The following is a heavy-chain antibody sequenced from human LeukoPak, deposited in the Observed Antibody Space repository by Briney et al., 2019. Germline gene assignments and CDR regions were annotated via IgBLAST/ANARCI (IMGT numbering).Heavy chain of an antibody. Sequence: GGSLRLSCAASGFTFSSYWMSWVRQAPGKGLEWVANIKQDGSEKYHVDSVKGRFTISRDNAKNSLYLQMTSLRAEDTAVYYCARSLLHDIVVVPAIYYGMDVWGKGTTVTVSS. CDR3: ARSLLHDIVVVPAIYYGMDV. V-gene: IGHV3-7*03. CDR1: GFTFSSYW. D-gene: IGHD2-2*01. J-gene: IGHJ6*04. CDR2: IKQDGSEK.